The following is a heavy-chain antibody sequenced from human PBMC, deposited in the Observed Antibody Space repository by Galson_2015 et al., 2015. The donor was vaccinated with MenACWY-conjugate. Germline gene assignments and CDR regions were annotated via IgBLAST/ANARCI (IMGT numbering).Heavy chain of an antibody. CDR3: ARGHPKLDP. Sequence: SLRLSCAASGFTFSTYWMTGVRQAPGKGLEWVANIKPDGSEHYYVDSVKGRFTISRDNAKNSLFLQMNSLRVEDTAVYYCARGHPKLDPWGQGTLVTVSS. V-gene: IGHV3-7*01. J-gene: IGHJ5*02. CDR2: IKPDGSEH. CDR1: GFTFSTYW.